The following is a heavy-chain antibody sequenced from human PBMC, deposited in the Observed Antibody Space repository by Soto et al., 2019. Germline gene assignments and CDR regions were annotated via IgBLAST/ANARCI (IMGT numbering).Heavy chain of an antibody. V-gene: IGHV3-48*02. CDR1: GFTFSPYS. CDR2: ISSGGDTI. CDR3: ARDRSTIYGVVTPIDY. J-gene: IGHJ4*02. Sequence: GGSLRLSCAVSGFTFSPYSMNWVRQAPGKGLEWISYISSGGDTIYYADSVRGRFTVSRDNTKNSLYLQMDSLRDEDTAVYYCARDRSTIYGVVTPIDYWGQGTLVTVSS. D-gene: IGHD3-3*01.